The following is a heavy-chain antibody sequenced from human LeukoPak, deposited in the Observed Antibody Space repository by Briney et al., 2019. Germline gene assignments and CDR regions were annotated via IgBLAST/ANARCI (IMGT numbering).Heavy chain of an antibody. D-gene: IGHD1-14*01. J-gene: IGHJ4*02. CDR2: INLNSGGT. CDR1: GYTFTGYY. V-gene: IGHV1-2*02. CDR3: ASWAGGNEPIASFDY. Sequence: ASVKVSCKTSGYTFTGYYMHWTRQAPGQGLEWMGWINLNSGGTNYAQKFQGRVIMTRDTSTGTAYMELNRLRFDDTAVYYCASWAGGNEPIASFDYWGQGTLVTVSS.